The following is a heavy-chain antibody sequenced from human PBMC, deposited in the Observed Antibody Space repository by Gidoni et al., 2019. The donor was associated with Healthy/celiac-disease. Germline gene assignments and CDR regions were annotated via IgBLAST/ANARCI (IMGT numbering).Heavy chain of an antibody. CDR3: ARDMGSYDTGPFDY. D-gene: IGHD5-12*01. V-gene: IGHV3-30-3*01. Sequence: QVQLAEPRGGVIQPGRSLRPPCAASGFTFTSYAMHWVRQAPGKGLEWVAVISYDGSNKYYADSVKGRFTSSRDNSKNTLYLQMNSLRAEDTAVYYCARDMGSYDTGPFDYWGQGTLVTVSS. CDR2: ISYDGSNK. J-gene: IGHJ4*02. CDR1: GFTFTSYA.